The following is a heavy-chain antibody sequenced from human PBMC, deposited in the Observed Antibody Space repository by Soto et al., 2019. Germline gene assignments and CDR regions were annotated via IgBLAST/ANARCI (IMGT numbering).Heavy chain of an antibody. J-gene: IGHJ4*02. CDR1: GFTFSSYA. CDR3: TADHWS. V-gene: IGHV3-30-3*01. D-gene: IGHD3-3*01. CDR2: ISYDGSNK. Sequence: PRGSLRLSCAASGFTFSSYAMHWVRQAPGKGLEWVAVISYDGSNKYYADSLKGRFTISRDNSKNTLYLQMSSLKIEDTAVYFCTADHWSWGQGTLVTVSS.